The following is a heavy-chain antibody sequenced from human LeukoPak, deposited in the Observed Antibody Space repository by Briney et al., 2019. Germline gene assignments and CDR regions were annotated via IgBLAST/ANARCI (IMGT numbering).Heavy chain of an antibody. CDR2: IYYSRST. Sequence: PSETLSLTCTVSGGSISSYYWSWIRQPPGKGLEWIGFIYYSRSTNYNPSLQRRVTISVDPSKNQFSLKLSSVTAPVTAEYYCARDGGMGALDFWGQGTLVTVPS. V-gene: IGHV4-59*01. CDR3: ARDGGMGALDF. D-gene: IGHD1-26*01. CDR1: GGSISSYY. J-gene: IGHJ4*02.